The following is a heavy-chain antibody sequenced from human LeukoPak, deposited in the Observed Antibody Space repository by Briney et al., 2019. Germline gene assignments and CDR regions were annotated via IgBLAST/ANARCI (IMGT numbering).Heavy chain of an antibody. Sequence: SETLSLTCAVYGGSFSGYYWSWIRQPPGKGLEWIGEINHSGSTNYNPSLKSRVTISVDTSKNQFSLKLTSVTAADTAVYYCARIPVNCSGGSCYPNWFDPWGQGTLVTVSS. CDR1: GGSFSGYY. CDR3: ARIPVNCSGGSCYPNWFDP. D-gene: IGHD2-15*01. J-gene: IGHJ5*02. V-gene: IGHV4-34*01. CDR2: INHSGST.